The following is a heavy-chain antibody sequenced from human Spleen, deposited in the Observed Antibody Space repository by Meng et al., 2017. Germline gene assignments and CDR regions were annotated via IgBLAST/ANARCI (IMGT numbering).Heavy chain of an antibody. CDR1: GGSFSYYD. Sequence: VRPRQWGGGGLKPSETLPPTCFLSGGSFSYYDWCWIRQPPGKGLGWIGEINHSGSTNYSPSLESRATISVDTSQNNLSLKLSSVTAADSAVYYCARGPTTMAHDFDYWGQGTLVTVS. D-gene: IGHD4-11*01. J-gene: IGHJ4*02. CDR3: ARGPTTMAHDFDY. V-gene: IGHV4-34*01. CDR2: INHSGST.